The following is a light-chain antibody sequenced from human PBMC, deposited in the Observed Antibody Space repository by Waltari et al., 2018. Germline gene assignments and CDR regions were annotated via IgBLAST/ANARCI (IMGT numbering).Light chain of an antibody. CDR2: KAS. CDR1: QSISSW. J-gene: IGKJ3*01. V-gene: IGKV1-5*03. CDR3: QQYNSYAIT. Sequence: DIQMTQSPSTLSASVGDRVTITCRASQSISSWLPWYQQKPGKAPKLLIYKASSLESGVPSRFRGSGSVTEFTLTISSLQPDDFATYYCQQYNSYAITFGPGTKVDIK.